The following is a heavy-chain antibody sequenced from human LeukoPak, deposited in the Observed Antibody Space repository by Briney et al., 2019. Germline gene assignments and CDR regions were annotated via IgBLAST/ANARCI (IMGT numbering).Heavy chain of an antibody. CDR2: ISGSGGST. V-gene: IGHV3-23*01. CDR1: VFTFSSYS. Sequence: GGSLRLSCAASVFTFSSYSMSWVRQAPWKGLEWVSAISGSGGSTYYADSVKGRFTISRDNSKNTLYLQMNSLRAEDTAVYYCAKGARGPGDYYYGMDVWGQGTTVTVSS. D-gene: IGHD7-27*01. CDR3: AKGARGPGDYYYGMDV. J-gene: IGHJ6*02.